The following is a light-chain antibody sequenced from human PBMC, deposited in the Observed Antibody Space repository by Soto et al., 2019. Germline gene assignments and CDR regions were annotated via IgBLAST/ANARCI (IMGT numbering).Light chain of an antibody. Sequence: EIVLTQSPGTLSLSPGERATLSCRASQSVSSNYLAWYQQRRGQAPRLLIYGASSRATGIPDRFSGSVSGTDFTLTISRLEPEDFAVYYCQQDETSPRAFGQGTKVEIK. J-gene: IGKJ1*01. CDR2: GAS. CDR3: QQDETSPRA. V-gene: IGKV3-20*01. CDR1: QSVSSNY.